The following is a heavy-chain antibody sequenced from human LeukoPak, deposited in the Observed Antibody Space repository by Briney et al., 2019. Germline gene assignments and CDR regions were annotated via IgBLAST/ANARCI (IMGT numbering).Heavy chain of an antibody. CDR1: GFIFSNYG. Sequence: PGGSLRLSCAASGFIFSNYGMNWARQAPGKGLEWVAAISASGSATSYADSVRGRFTISRDNSKSTTYLQMNSLRAEDTAVFYCAKDLYLRDFWSGSVLSEGFDYWGQGTLVTVSS. CDR2: ISASGSAT. D-gene: IGHD3-3*01. CDR3: AKDLYLRDFWSGSVLSEGFDY. J-gene: IGHJ4*02. V-gene: IGHV3-23*01.